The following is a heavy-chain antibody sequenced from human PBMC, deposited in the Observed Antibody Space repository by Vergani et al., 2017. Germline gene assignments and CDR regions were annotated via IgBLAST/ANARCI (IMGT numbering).Heavy chain of an antibody. CDR1: GFIFSTYG. CDR3: TKDLTSSTYNWFDP. CDR2: ISYDGKDI. J-gene: IGHJ5*02. V-gene: IGHV3-30*18. D-gene: IGHD2-2*01. Sequence: QVQLVESGGGVVQPGRSLRLSCAASGFIFSTYGMHWFRQAPGKGLEWVTVISYDGKDIHYADSVKGRFTISRDNSKNTLYLQMSSLRAEDTAVYFCTKDLTSSTYNWFDPWGQGTLVTVSS.